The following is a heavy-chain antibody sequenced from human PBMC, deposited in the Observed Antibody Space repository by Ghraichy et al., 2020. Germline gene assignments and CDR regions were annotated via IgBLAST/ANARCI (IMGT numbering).Heavy chain of an antibody. CDR3: ARLPMVRGVIINSYFDY. CDR2: IYYSGST. J-gene: IGHJ4*02. D-gene: IGHD3-10*01. Sequence: SETLSLTCTVSGGSISSYYWSWIRQPPGKGLEWIGYIYYSGSTNYNPSLKSRVTISVDTSKNQFSLKLSSVTAAYTAVYYCARLPMVRGVIINSYFDYWGQGTLVTVSS. CDR1: GGSISSYY. V-gene: IGHV4-59*08.